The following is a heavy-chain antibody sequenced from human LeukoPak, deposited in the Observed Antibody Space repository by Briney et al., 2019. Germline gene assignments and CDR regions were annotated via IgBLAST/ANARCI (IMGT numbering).Heavy chain of an antibody. CDR3: ARGKRQLVKYYYYNMDV. V-gene: IGHV4-34*01. CDR1: GGSFSGYY. CDR2: INHSGST. J-gene: IGHJ6*03. Sequence: PSETLSLTCAVYGGSFSGYYWTWIRQPPGKGLEWIGEINHSGSTNYNPSLKSRVTISVDTSKNQFSLKLSSVTAADTAVYYCARGKRQLVKYYYYNMDVWGKGTTVTVSS. D-gene: IGHD6-13*01.